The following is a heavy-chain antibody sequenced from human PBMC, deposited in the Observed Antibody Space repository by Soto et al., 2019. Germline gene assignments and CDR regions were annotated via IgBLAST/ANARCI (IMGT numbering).Heavy chain of an antibody. CDR2: IRPYNGDT. Sequence: QLVQSGAEVKKPGASVKVSCKASGYNFSSYGIIWVRQAPGQGLEWMGWIRPYNGDTNSAQKLQGRVTMTTDTSTSTAYMELRSLRSDDTAVYYCARRAEDLYYYYMDVWGKGTTVTVSS. V-gene: IGHV1-18*01. D-gene: IGHD1-26*01. CDR1: GYNFSSYG. J-gene: IGHJ6*03. CDR3: ARRAEDLYYYYMDV.